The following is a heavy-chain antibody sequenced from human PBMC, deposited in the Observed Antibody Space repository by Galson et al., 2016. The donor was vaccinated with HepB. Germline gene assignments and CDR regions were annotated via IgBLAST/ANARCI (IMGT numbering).Heavy chain of an antibody. D-gene: IGHD3-16*01. CDR1: GFTFHDFA. V-gene: IGHV3-23*01. CDR2: ISRSGVST. CDR3: SKGAPTYYFDY. J-gene: IGHJ4*02. Sequence: SLRLSCAASGFTFHDFAMSWVRQAPGKGLELVSHISRSGVSTYYADSVEGRFTISRDNSKNTLYLQMNILRAEDTAIDYCSKGAPTYYFDYWGQGSLVTVSS.